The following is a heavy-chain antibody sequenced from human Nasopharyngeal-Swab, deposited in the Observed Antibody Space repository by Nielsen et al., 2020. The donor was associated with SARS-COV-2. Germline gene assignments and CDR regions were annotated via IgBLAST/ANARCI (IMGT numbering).Heavy chain of an antibody. J-gene: IGHJ4*02. D-gene: IGHD3-22*01. CDR2: INPNSGGT. Sequence: WVRQAPGQGHEWMGRINPNSGGTNYAQKWQGRVTMTRDTSISTAYMELSRLRSDDTAVYYCARNDSSGYGYWGQGTLVTVSS. V-gene: IGHV1-2*06. CDR3: ARNDSSGYGY.